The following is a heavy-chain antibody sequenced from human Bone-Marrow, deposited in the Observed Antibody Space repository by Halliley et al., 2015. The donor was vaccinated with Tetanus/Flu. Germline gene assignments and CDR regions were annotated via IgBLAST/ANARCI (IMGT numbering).Heavy chain of an antibody. D-gene: IGHD6-6*01. CDR3: ARGRSSSWYFDF. V-gene: IGHV3-30*02. CDR2: IRYDGSNK. Sequence: LVEFIRYDGSNKYYADTEKGRFTISRDNSGNTLYLQMNSLRAEDTAVYFCARGRSSSWYFDFWGQGTRVTVSS. J-gene: IGHJ4*02.